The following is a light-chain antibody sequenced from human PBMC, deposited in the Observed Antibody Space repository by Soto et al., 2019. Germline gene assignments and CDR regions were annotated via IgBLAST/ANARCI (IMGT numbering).Light chain of an antibody. CDR3: QQYGSSYT. J-gene: IGKJ2*01. Sequence: EIVLTQSPGTLSLSPGERVTLSCRASQSVSSSYLAWYQQKPGQAPRLLIYDASSRATGIPDRFSGSGSGTDFTLTISRLEPEDFAVYYCQQYGSSYTFGQGTKLEIK. CDR2: DAS. V-gene: IGKV3-20*01. CDR1: QSVSSSY.